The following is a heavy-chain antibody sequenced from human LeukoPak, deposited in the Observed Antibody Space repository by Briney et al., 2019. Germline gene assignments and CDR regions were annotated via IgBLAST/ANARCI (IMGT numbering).Heavy chain of an antibody. CDR2: IYTSGNT. V-gene: IGHV4-4*07. CDR1: GASISSYY. CDR3: AKSFSETERATITAY. J-gene: IGHJ4*02. D-gene: IGHD5-24*01. Sequence: ASETLSLTCSVSGASISSYYWSWIRQPAGKGLEWIGRIYTSGNTNYNPSLKSRVTISVDTSKNQFSLKLSSVTAADTAIYYCAKSFSETERATITAYWGQGTLVTVSS.